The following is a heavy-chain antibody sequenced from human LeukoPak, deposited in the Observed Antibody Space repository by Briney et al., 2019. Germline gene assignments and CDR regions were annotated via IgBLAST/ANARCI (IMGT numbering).Heavy chain of an antibody. CDR3: ARSPDYYGSGTSHVDYYYGMDV. J-gene: IGHJ6*02. CDR2: ISSSSSYI. CDR1: GFTFSSYS. Sequence: GGSLRLSCAASGFTFSSYSMNWVRQAPGKGLEWVSSISSSSSYIYYADSVKGRFTISRDNAKNSLYLQMNSLRADDTAVYYCARSPDYYGSGTSHVDYYYGMDVWGRGTTVTVSS. D-gene: IGHD3-10*01. V-gene: IGHV3-21*04.